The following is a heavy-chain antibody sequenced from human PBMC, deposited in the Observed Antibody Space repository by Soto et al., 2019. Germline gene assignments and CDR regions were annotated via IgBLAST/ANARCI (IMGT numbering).Heavy chain of an antibody. CDR2: LHPNSGDT. V-gene: IGHV1-2*02. Sequence: ASLKVSCTYSGSDLPGHYLHSVRQPPGQGLAWTGRLHPNSGDTNYAQKFQGRVTMTRDTAFSTAYMELSSRRSDDTGVYCCATRCCYVHFWGQGTLVTVSS. D-gene: IGHD2-2*01. CDR3: ATRCCYVHF. CDR1: GSDLPGHY. J-gene: IGHJ4*02.